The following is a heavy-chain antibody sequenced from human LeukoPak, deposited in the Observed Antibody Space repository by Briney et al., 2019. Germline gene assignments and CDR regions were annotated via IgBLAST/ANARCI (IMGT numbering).Heavy chain of an antibody. J-gene: IGHJ4*02. CDR2: IIPIFGTA. D-gene: IGHD5-24*01. V-gene: IGHV1-69*13. CDR1: GGTFSSYA. Sequence: GASVKVSCKASGGTFSSYAISWVRQAPGQGLEWMGGIIPIFGTANYAQKFQGRVTITADESTSTAYMELSSLRSEDTAVYYCARRRDGYNFGCFYFDYWGQGILVTVSS. CDR3: ARRRDGYNFGCFYFDY.